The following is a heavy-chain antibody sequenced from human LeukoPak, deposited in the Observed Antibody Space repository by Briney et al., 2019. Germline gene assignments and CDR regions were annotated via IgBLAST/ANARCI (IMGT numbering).Heavy chain of an antibody. J-gene: IGHJ5*02. Sequence: GASVKVSCKASGYTFTSYYMHWVRQAPGQGLEWMGIINPSGGSTSYAQKFQGRVTMTRDMSTSTVYMELSSLRSEDTAVYYCARDGVRHSGYYYYSDPWGQGTLVTVSS. CDR1: GYTFTSYY. CDR3: ARDGVRHSGYYYYSDP. D-gene: IGHD3-22*01. V-gene: IGHV1-46*01. CDR2: INPSGGST.